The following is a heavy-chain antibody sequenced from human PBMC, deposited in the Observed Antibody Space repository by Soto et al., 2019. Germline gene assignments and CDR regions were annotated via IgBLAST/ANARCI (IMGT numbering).Heavy chain of an antibody. D-gene: IGHD6-13*01. V-gene: IGHV3-23*01. CDR1: GFAFNTYA. CDR3: AKVTKRAAAGRYEYYKYGMDV. J-gene: IGHJ6*02. CDR2: ISGSGGSS. Sequence: EVQLLESGGALEHPGGSMRLSCAAAGFAFNTYAMTWVRQAPGKGLEWVSVISGSGGSSYYAASVKGRFTISRDNSKNTLFLQMNGLRAEDTAVYYCAKVTKRAAAGRYEYYKYGMDVWGQGTTVTVSS.